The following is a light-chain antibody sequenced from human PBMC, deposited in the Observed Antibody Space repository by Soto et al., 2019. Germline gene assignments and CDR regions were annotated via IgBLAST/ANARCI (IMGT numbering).Light chain of an antibody. CDR2: EVT. CDR3: SSLRSGSTRV. Sequence: QSVLTQPASVSGSPGQSIAISCTGTSSDVGGYDYVSWYQQHPDKAPKLIVYEVTHRPSGVSSRFSGSKSGNTAFLTISGLQAEDEADYYCSSLRSGSTRVFGTGTKVTVL. J-gene: IGLJ1*01. CDR1: SSDVGGYDY. V-gene: IGLV2-14*01.